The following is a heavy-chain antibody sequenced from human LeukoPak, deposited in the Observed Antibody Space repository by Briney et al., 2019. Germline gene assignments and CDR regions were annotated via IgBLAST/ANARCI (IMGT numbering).Heavy chain of an antibody. Sequence: PSETLSLTCAVYGGSFSGYYWSWIRQPPGKGLEWIGEINHSGSTNYNPSLKSRVTISVDTSKNQFSLKLSSVTAADTAVYYCARGDYGDSYYYYYYYMDVWGKGTTVTVSS. V-gene: IGHV4-34*01. CDR3: ARGDYGDSYYYYYYYMDV. CDR2: INHSGST. CDR1: GGSFSGYY. J-gene: IGHJ6*03. D-gene: IGHD4-17*01.